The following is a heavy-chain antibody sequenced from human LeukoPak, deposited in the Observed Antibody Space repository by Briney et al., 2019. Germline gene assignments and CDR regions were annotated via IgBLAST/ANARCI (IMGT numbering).Heavy chain of an antibody. Sequence: SETLSLTCAVYVGSLSGYDWRWIRQPRRKGQEWIGEINHSGSTNYNPSLKRRVTISVDTSKNQFSLKLSSVTAADTAVYYCARGGGNNWTVDFDYWGQGTLVTVSS. J-gene: IGHJ4*02. CDR2: INHSGST. CDR1: VGSLSGYD. D-gene: IGHD1-20*01. V-gene: IGHV4-34*01. CDR3: ARGGGNNWTVDFDY.